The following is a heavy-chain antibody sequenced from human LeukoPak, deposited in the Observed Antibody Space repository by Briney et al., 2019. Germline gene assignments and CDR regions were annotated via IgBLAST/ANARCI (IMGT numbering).Heavy chain of an antibody. V-gene: IGHV3-21*01. Sequence: AGGSLRLSCAASGFIFSDFAMTWVRRAPGKGLEWVSSISSSSSYIYYADSVRGRFTISRDNAKNSLYLQMNSLRAEDTAVYYCARGSVAGSYYYYGMDVWGQGTTVTVSS. CDR1: GFIFSDFA. CDR3: ARGSVAGSYYYYGMDV. CDR2: ISSSSSYI. J-gene: IGHJ6*02. D-gene: IGHD6-19*01.